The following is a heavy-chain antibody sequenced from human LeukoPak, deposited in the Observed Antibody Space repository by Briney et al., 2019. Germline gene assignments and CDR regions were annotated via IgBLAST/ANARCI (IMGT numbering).Heavy chain of an antibody. D-gene: IGHD3-16*01. CDR2: ISGRSGGT. V-gene: IGHV3-23*01. CDR3: AKDWALGDTGGGAFDI. J-gene: IGHJ3*02. CDR1: RFTFRTYA. Sequence: GGSLRLSCVTSRFTFRTYAMSWVRQAPGKGLEWVAGISGRSGGTIYADSVRGRFTISRDNSENTVYLQMNGLRAEDTALYYCAKDWALGDTGGGAFDIWGQGTMVTVS.